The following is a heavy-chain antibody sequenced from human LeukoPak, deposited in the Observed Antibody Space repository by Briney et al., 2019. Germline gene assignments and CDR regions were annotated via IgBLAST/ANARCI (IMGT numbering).Heavy chain of an antibody. D-gene: IGHD6-6*01. CDR1: GFTVSSYY. J-gene: IGHJ4*02. V-gene: IGHV3-53*05. Sequence: PGGSLRLSCAASGFTVSSYYMIWVRQAPGKGLEWVSLIYSDGTTYYADSVKGRFTISRDNSKNTLYLQMNSLRAEDTAVYYCATDRGLAALDYWGQGTLVSVSS. CDR2: IYSDGTT. CDR3: ATDRGLAALDY.